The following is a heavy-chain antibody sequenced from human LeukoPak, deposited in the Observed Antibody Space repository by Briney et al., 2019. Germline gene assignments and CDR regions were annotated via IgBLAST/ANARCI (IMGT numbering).Heavy chain of an antibody. V-gene: IGHV1-24*01. D-gene: IGHD6-13*01. CDR2: FDSEDGET. CDR1: GYTLTELS. Sequence: ASVKVSCKVSGYTLTELSMHWVRQAPGKGLEWMGGFDSEDGETIYAQKFQGRVTMTEDTSTDTAYMELSSLRSEDTAVYYCATVGIAADRWFDPWGQGTLVTVSS. CDR3: ATVGIAADRWFDP. J-gene: IGHJ5*02.